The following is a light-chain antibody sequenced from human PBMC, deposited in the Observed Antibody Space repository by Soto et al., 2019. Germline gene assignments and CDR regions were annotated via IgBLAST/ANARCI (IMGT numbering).Light chain of an antibody. V-gene: IGLV1-44*01. CDR3: AAWDDSLNGL. J-gene: IGLJ3*02. CDR1: NSNIGSNT. Sequence: QSVLTQPPSASGTPGQRVTISCSGSNSNIGSNTVNWYRQLPGTAPKLLIYSNNQRPSGVPDRFSGSKSGTSASLAISGLQSEDEAAYYCAAWDDSLNGLFGGGTKLTVL. CDR2: SNN.